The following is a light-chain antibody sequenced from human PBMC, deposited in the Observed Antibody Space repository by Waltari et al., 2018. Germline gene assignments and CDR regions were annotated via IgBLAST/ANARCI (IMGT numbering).Light chain of an antibody. Sequence: DIQMTQSPSSLSASVGDRVTITCQASQDITIKLNWFQQKPGKAPQVLIFDASNSQAAVPSRFSGRGYGTNFAFTISSLQPEDIATYYCQQYDNLPPFTFGPGTKVDIK. CDR1: QDITIK. CDR3: QQYDNLPPFT. V-gene: IGKV1-33*01. J-gene: IGKJ3*01. CDR2: DAS.